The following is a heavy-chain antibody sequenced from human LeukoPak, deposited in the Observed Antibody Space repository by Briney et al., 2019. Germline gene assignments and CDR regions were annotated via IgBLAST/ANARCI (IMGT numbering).Heavy chain of an antibody. CDR2: ISAYNGNT. V-gene: IGHV1-18*01. D-gene: IGHD6-19*01. J-gene: IGHJ4*02. CDR1: GYTFTSYG. Sequence: ASVKVSCKASGYTFTSYGISWVRQAPGQGLEWMGWISAYNGNTNYARKLQGRVTMTTDTSTSTAYMELRSLRSDDTAVYYCARGRPRIAVAGTNFDYWDQGTLVTVSS. CDR3: ARGRPRIAVAGTNFDY.